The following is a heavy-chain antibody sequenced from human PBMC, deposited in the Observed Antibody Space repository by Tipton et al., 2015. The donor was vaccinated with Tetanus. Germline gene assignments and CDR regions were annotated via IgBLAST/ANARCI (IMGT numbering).Heavy chain of an antibody. Sequence: SLRLSCSVSGFIFNNYAMHWVRQAPGKGLDWVAIISSDGSNEYYGDSVKGRFTISRDNSKNALYLQMNSLRAEDTAVYFCAKDRWHQAPSSSGNDYWGQGTLVTVSP. J-gene: IGHJ4*02. CDR2: ISSDGSNE. CDR3: AKDRWHQAPSSSGNDY. D-gene: IGHD6-13*01. CDR1: GFIFNNYA. V-gene: IGHV3-30*18.